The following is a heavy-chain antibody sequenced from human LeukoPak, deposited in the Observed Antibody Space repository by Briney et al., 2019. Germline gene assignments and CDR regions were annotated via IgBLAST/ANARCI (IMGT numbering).Heavy chain of an antibody. V-gene: IGHV4-39*01. CDR3: ARHVRYSSGWYGNAFVI. CDR1: GASISSSTYY. CDR2: INHSGST. Sequence: SETLSLTCTVSGASISSSTYYWDWIRQSPGKGLEWIGEINHSGSTNYNPSLKSRVTISVDTSKNQFSLKLSSVTAADTAVYYCARHVRYSSGWYGNAFVIWGQGTMVTVSS. J-gene: IGHJ3*02. D-gene: IGHD6-19*01.